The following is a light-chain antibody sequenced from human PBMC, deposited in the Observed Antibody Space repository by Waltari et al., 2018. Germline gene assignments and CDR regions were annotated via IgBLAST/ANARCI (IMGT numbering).Light chain of an antibody. CDR2: LGS. V-gene: IGKV2-28*01. J-gene: IGKJ1*01. CDR1: QSLLHRNGYTY. CDR3: MQSLHTPLT. Sequence: DIVMTQSPLSLSVTPGEPASISCRSSQSLLHRNGYTYLDWYLQKPGQSPQLLVYLGSNRASGVPDRFSGSGSGTDFTLKISRVEADDVGVYYCMQSLHTPLTFGQGTKVEI.